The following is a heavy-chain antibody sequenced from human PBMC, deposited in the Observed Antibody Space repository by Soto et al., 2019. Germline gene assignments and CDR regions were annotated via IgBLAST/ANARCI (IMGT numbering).Heavy chain of an antibody. D-gene: IGHD3-22*01. V-gene: IGHV3-33*01. Sequence: QVQLVESGGGVVQPGRSLRLSCAASGFTFSSYHFHWARQAPGKGLEWVAVIWSDGTTKKYVDSVKGRFTISRDNSKNTLYLQMNSLGAEDTAVYYCARYDSTGNGYYWGQGTLVIVSS. CDR3: ARYDSTGNGYY. CDR2: IWSDGTTK. CDR1: GFTFSSYH. J-gene: IGHJ4*02.